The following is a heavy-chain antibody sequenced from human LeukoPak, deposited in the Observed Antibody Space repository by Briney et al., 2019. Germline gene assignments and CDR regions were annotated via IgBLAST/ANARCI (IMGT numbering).Heavy chain of an antibody. V-gene: IGHV4-61*01. CDR2: IYYSGST. CDR3: VRDSGYFDL. J-gene: IGHJ2*01. Sequence: SETLSLTCTVSGGSISSSSYYWGWIRQPPGKGLEWIGYIYYSGSTNYNPSLKSRVTISVDTSKNQFSLKLSSVTAADTAVYYCVRDSGYFDLWGRGTLVTVSS. CDR1: GGSISSSSYY.